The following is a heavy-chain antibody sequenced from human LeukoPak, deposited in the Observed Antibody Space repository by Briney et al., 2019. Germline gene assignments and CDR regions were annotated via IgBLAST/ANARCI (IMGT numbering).Heavy chain of an antibody. CDR1: GYTFAAYY. D-gene: IGHD5-24*01. J-gene: IGHJ4*02. CDR2: INPNSGGT. CDR3: ARDKDGYNYVPYY. V-gene: IGHV1-2*02. Sequence: ASVKVSCKASGYTFAAYYIHWLRRAPGQGLEWMGWINPNSGGTNYAQKFQDRVTMTGDTSISTAYMELSRLRSDDTAVYYCARDKDGYNYVPYYWGQGTLVTVSS.